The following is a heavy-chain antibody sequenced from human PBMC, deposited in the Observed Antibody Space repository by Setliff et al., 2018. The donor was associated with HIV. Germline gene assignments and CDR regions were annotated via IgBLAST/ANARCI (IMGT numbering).Heavy chain of an antibody. CDR2: INHSGST. CDR3: ARGVVVRSGGAFDI. D-gene: IGHD3-16*01. J-gene: IGHJ3*02. Sequence: SETLSLTCAVYGGSFSGYYWRWIRQPPGKGLEWIGEINHSGSTNYNPSLKSRVTISVDTSKNQFSLKLSSVTAADTAVYYCARGVVVRSGGAFDIWGQGTMVTVS. CDR1: GGSFSGYY. V-gene: IGHV4-34*01.